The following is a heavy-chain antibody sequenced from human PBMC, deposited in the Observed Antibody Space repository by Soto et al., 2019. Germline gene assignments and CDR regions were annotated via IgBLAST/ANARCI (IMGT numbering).Heavy chain of an antibody. Sequence: PSETLSLTCTVSGGSISSSSYYWGWIRQPPGKGLEWIGSIYYSGSTYYNPSLKSRVTISVDTSKNQFSLKLSSVTAADTAVYYCARSFNGVIIADFDYWGQGTLVTVSS. CDR2: IYYSGST. D-gene: IGHD3-3*01. V-gene: IGHV4-39*01. CDR3: ARSFNGVIIADFDY. CDR1: GGSISSSSYY. J-gene: IGHJ4*02.